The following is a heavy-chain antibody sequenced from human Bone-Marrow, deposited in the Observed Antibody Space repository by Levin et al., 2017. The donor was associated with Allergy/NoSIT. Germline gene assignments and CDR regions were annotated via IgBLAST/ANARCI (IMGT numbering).Heavy chain of an antibody. V-gene: IGHV1-2*02. CDR1: GYTFTSRY. Sequence: GASVKVSCKASGYTFTSRYLHWVRQVPGQGLEWMGYINPQNSGTKYAQKFQGRVTMTRDTSISTAYMELSRLDSDDTAVYYCAREGLKYSDYWGQGTLVTVSS. CDR3: AREGLKYSDY. CDR2: INPQNSGT. J-gene: IGHJ4*02.